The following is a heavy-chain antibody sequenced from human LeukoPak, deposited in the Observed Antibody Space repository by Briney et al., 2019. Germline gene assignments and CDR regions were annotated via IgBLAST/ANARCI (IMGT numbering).Heavy chain of an antibody. J-gene: IGHJ4*02. D-gene: IGHD1-26*01. CDR2: IKSKTDGGTT. CDR3: TTDSRAWELRVTLSY. CDR1: GFTFSNAC. Sequence: GSLTLSCAASGFTFSNACMSWVRQAPGKGLEWVVHIKSKTDGGTTDYAARVRGRFTISRDDSKNTLYMQMNSLKTEDTAVYYCTTDSRAWELRVTLSYWGQGSLVTVSS. V-gene: IGHV3-15*01.